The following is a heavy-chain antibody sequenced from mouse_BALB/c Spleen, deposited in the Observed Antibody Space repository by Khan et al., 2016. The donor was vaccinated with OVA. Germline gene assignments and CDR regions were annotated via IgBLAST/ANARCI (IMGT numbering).Heavy chain of an antibody. D-gene: IGHD1-1*01. CDR3: ARRYYYGHWYFDV. CDR2: ISYSGST. Sequence: EVQLQESGPGLVKPSQSLSLTCTVTGYSITSDYAWNWIRQFPGNKLEWMGYISYSGSTGYNPSLKSRLSITRDTSNNQFFLQLNSVTTEDTATYYCARRYYYGHWYFDVWGAETTVTVSS. J-gene: IGHJ1*01. V-gene: IGHV3-2*02. CDR1: GYSITSDYA.